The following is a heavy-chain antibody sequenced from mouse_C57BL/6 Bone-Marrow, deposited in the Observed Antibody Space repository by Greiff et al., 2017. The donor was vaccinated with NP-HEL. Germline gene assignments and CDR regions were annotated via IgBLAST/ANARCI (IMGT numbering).Heavy chain of an antibody. D-gene: IGHD2-10*01. CDR3: ARRLPHFDD. J-gene: IGHJ2*01. CDR1: GYTFTSYG. V-gene: IGHV1-81*01. CDR2: IYPSSGNT. Sequence: ESGAELARPGASVKLSCKASGYTFTSYGISWVKQRTGQGLEWIGEIYPSSGNTYYNEKFKGKATLTADKSSSTAYMELRSLTSEDSAVYYCARRLPHFDDWGQGTTLTVAS.